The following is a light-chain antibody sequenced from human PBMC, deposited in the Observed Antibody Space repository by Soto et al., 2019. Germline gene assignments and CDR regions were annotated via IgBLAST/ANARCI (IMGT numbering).Light chain of an antibody. V-gene: IGLV2-14*01. CDR1: SSDVGGYNY. J-gene: IGLJ1*01. CDR3: SSYTSSMTYV. CDR2: DVS. Sequence: QSALTQPASVSGSPGQSITTSCTGTSSDVGGYNYVSWYQQHPGKAPKLMIYDVSNRPSGVSNRFSGSKSGNTASLTISGLQAEDEADYYCSSYTSSMTYVFGTGTKVTVL.